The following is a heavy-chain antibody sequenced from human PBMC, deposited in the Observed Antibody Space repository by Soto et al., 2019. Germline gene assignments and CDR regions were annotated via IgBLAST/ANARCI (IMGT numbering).Heavy chain of an antibody. CDR1: GFTFDSPYSHG. V-gene: IGHV3-23*01. Sequence: AGGSLRLSCAASGFTFDSPYSHGMSWVRQSPGKWPEWVSTISSNGANTHYAESVKGRFTISKDASRNTVHLHMNSLRAEDTATYFCVSWVSAHFDYWGHGTPVTVSS. D-gene: IGHD2-8*01. CDR2: ISSNGANT. CDR3: VSWVSAHFDY. J-gene: IGHJ4*01.